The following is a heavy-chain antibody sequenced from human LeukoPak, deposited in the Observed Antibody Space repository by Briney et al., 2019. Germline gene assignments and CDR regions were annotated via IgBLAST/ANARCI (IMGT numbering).Heavy chain of an antibody. V-gene: IGHV4-4*02. D-gene: IGHD3/OR15-3a*01. CDR2: IFLSGST. CDR1: GGSISSSNW. CDR3: ARVSVAGLDF. Sequence: PSGTLSLTCAVSGGSISSSNWWTWVRQPPGKGLEWIGEIFLSGSTNYNPSLKSRVTISVDKSKNQFSLRLNSMTAADTAVYYCARVSVAGLDFWGQGTLVTVSS. J-gene: IGHJ4*02.